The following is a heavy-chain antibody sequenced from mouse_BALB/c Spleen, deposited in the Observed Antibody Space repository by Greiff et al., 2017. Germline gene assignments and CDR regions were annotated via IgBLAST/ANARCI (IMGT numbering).Heavy chain of an antibody. CDR1: GYSITSDYA. J-gene: IGHJ4*01. D-gene: IGHD2-4*01. CDR2: ISYSGST. Sequence: EVQRVESGPGLVKPSQSLSLTCTVTGYSITSDYAWNWIRQFPGNKLEWMGYISYSGSTSYNPSLKSRISITRDTSKNQFFLQLNSVTTEDTATYYCARRGVMINYAMDYWGQGTSVTVSS. CDR3: ARRGVMINYAMDY. V-gene: IGHV3-2*02.